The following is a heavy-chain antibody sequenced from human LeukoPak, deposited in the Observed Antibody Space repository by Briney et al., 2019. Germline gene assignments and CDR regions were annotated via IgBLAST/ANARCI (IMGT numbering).Heavy chain of an antibody. D-gene: IGHD2-2*01. CDR1: GYTFTKYY. J-gene: IGHJ4*02. CDR2: INPSGGST. CDR3: ARDKGTTRCYADY. Sequence: ASVKVSCKASGYTFTKYYMYWVRQAPGQGLEWMGIINPSGGSTSYAQKFQGRLTMTRDTSTSTVYMELSRLRSEDTAVYYCARDKGTTRCYADYWGQGTLVTVSS. V-gene: IGHV1-46*01.